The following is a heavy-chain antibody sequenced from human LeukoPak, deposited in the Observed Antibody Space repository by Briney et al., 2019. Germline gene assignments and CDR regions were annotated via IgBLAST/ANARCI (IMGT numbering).Heavy chain of an antibody. D-gene: IGHD3-22*01. V-gene: IGHV3-74*01. CDR3: ARVAYDSSGYYPYYFDY. CDR1: GFTFGNYW. CDR2: INIDGSIT. Sequence: GGSLRLSCAVSGFTFGNYWMHWVRQVAGKGLVWVSRINIDGSITNYADSVKGRFTVSRDNAKNTLYLQMNSLRAEDTAVYYCARVAYDSSGYYPYYFDYWGQGTLVTVSS. J-gene: IGHJ4*02.